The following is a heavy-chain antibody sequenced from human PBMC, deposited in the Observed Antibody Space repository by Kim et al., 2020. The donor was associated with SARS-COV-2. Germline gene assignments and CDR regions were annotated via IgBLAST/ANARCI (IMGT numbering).Heavy chain of an antibody. V-gene: IGHV3-23*01. J-gene: IGHJ4*02. CDR3: GMYEWTSSFCFCDFDS. CDR2: ISASGAAT. D-gene: IGHD2-8*01. Sequence: GGSLRLSCAGSAFTFNKFAMAWVRQAPGKGLEWVAVISASGAATYYSDSVKGRFTISRDNSKNTLNLQMNSLRVGDSATSYCGMYEWTSSFCFCDFDSWYEGSLVTV. CDR1: AFTFNKFA.